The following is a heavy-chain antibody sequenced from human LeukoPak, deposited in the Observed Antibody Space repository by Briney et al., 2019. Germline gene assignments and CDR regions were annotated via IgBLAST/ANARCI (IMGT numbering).Heavy chain of an antibody. Sequence: GGSLRLSCAASGFTFSYYGMHWVRQAPGKGLEWVAFIRYDGNDKFYSASVKGRFTISRDTSRNTLYLQMNSLRLDDTAVYYCTRAYGSYSGFDYWGQGTLVTVSS. V-gene: IGHV3-30*02. J-gene: IGHJ4*02. CDR1: GFTFSYYG. CDR2: IRYDGNDK. CDR3: TRAYGSYSGFDY. D-gene: IGHD1-26*01.